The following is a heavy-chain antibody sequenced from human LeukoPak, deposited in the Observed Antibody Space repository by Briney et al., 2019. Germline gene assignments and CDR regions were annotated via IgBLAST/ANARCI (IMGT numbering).Heavy chain of an antibody. J-gene: IGHJ4*02. V-gene: IGHV1-69*02. D-gene: IGHD4-11*01. CDR3: ARGSYSNYGYYFDY. CDR2: IIPILGIA. Sequence: GASVKVSCKASGGTFSSYTISWVRQAPGQGLEWMGRIIPILGIANYAQKFQGRVTITADKSTRTAYMELSSLRSEDTAVYYCARGSYSNYGYYFDYWGQGTLVTVSS. CDR1: GGTFSSYT.